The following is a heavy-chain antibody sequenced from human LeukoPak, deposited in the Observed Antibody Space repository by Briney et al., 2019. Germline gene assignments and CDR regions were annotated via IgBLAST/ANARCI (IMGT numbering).Heavy chain of an antibody. CDR3: ARDRVVVAATRSIDY. CDR2: IIPIFGTA. J-gene: IGHJ4*02. CDR1: GGTFSSYA. Sequence: ASVKVSCKASGGTFSSYAISWVRQAPGQGLEWMGGIIPIFGTANYAQKFQGRVTITADESTSTAYMELSSLRSEDTAVYYCARDRVVVAATRSIDYWGQGTLVTVSS. D-gene: IGHD2-15*01. V-gene: IGHV1-69*01.